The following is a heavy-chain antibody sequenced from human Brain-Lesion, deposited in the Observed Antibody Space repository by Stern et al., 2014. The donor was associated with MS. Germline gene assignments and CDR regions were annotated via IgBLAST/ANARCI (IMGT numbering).Heavy chain of an antibody. CDR1: GYILTGYY. CDR2: IKPNTGGT. V-gene: IGHV1-2*02. D-gene: IGHD3-3*01. CDR3: ARDQRGITIFGVVTDYYYLGMDV. Sequence: VQLVQSGAEVTKPGASVKVSCKTSGYILTGYYIHWVRQAPGQGLEWMAWIKPNTGGTKYAQEFQGKVTMSRDTSISTASVELSSLTSDDTAVYYCARDQRGITIFGVVTDYYYLGMDVWGQGTTVTVSS. J-gene: IGHJ6*02.